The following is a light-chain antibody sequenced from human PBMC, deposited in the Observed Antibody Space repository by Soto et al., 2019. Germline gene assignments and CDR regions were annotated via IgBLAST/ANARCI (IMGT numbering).Light chain of an antibody. V-gene: IGKV1-39*01. J-gene: IGKJ1*01. CDR3: QQSYTTPWT. Sequence: DIQMTQKQCSLSSSVGYRFTFTCLASQRISWNLNWYQHKPGKAPKLLIYASSTLQSGVPSRFSGSGSGTDCSLSISSLQPEDFATYYCQQSYTTPWTFGQGTKVDI. CDR1: QRISWN. CDR2: ASS.